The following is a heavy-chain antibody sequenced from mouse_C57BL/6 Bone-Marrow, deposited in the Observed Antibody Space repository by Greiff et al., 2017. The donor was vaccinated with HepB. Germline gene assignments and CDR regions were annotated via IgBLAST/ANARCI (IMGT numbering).Heavy chain of an antibody. Sequence: EVQLQQSGAELVRPGASVKLSCTASGFNIKDDYMHWVKQRPEQGLEWIGWIDPENGDTEYASKFQGKATITADTSSNTAYLQLSSLTSEDTAVYYCTGSRYYFDYWGQGTTLTVSS. CDR2: IDPENGDT. J-gene: IGHJ2*01. CDR1: GFNIKDDY. V-gene: IGHV14-4*01. CDR3: TGSRYYFDY. D-gene: IGHD1-1*02.